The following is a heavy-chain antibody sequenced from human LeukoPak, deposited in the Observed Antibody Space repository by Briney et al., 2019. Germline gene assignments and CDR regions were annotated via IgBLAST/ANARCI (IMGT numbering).Heavy chain of an antibody. CDR2: IYYTGRT. J-gene: IGHJ5*02. Sequence: AETLSLTCTVSGGSISSSGHSWGWIRQPPGKGLEWTGTIYYTGRTYYNPSLKSRFTISVDTSKNQFSLRLSSVTAADTAVYYCAQSLGSSDWMGNWFDRWGRG. D-gene: IGHD6-13*01. CDR1: GGSISSSGHS. CDR3: AQSLGSSDWMGNWFDR. V-gene: IGHV4-39*01.